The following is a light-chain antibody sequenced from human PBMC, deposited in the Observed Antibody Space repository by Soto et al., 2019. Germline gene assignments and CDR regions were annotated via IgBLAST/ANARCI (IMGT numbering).Light chain of an antibody. CDR2: AAS. Sequence: DIQMTQSPSSLSASVGDRVTITCRASQSISNYLNWYQQKPGKAPKLLIYAASSMQSGVPSRFSGSGSETAFTLTISSLQPDDSATYYCQQSFSPLWTFGQGTKLEV. V-gene: IGKV1-39*01. J-gene: IGKJ1*01. CDR3: QQSFSPLWT. CDR1: QSISNY.